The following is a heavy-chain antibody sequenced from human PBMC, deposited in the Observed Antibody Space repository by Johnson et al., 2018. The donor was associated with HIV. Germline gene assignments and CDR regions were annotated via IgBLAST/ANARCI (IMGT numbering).Heavy chain of an antibody. V-gene: IGHV3-30-3*01. CDR1: GFTFSSYA. Sequence: QVQLVESGGGVVQPGRSLRLSCAASGFTFSSYAMHWVRQAPGKGLEWVAVISYDGSNKYYADSVKGQFTISRDNSKNTLYLQMNSLRAEDTAVYYCARDLLSRAFDIWGQGTMVTVSS. CDR3: ARDLLSRAFDI. J-gene: IGHJ3*02. CDR2: ISYDGSNK.